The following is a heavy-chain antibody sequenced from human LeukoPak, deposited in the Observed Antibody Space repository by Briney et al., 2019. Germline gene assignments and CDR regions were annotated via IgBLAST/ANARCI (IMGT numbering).Heavy chain of an antibody. Sequence: QPGGSLRLSCAASGLTFSSYEMNWVRQAPGKGLEWVANIKKDGSEKYYVDSVKGRFTISRDNAKTSLYLQMNSLRAEDTAVYYCARDLSGVTGYTYGRGIDYWGQGTLVTVYS. J-gene: IGHJ4*02. CDR3: ARDLSGVTGYTYGRGIDY. D-gene: IGHD5-18*01. V-gene: IGHV3-7*01. CDR1: GLTFSSYE. CDR2: IKKDGSEK.